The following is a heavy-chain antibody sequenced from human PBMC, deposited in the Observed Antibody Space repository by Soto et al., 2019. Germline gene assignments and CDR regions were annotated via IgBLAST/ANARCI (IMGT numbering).Heavy chain of an antibody. D-gene: IGHD6-13*01. CDR3: ARASLAEAGSFPFDY. J-gene: IGHJ4*02. CDR2: IYSGGST. Sequence: EVQLVESGGGLVQPGGSLRLSCAASGFTVSSNYMSWVRQAPGKGLEWVSVIYSGGSTYYADSVKGRFTISRHNSKNTLYLQMNSLRAEDTAVYYCARASLAEAGSFPFDYWGQGTLVTVSS. CDR1: GFTVSSNY. V-gene: IGHV3-53*04.